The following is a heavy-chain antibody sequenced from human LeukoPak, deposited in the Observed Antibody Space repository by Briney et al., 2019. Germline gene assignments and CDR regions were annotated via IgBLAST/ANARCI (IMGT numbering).Heavy chain of an antibody. D-gene: IGHD6-6*01. V-gene: IGHV4-34*01. CDR2: INHSGST. J-gene: IGHJ6*03. CDR3: ARIRYSSSSGRYYYMDV. Sequence: SETLSLTSAVYGGSFSGYYWSWIRQPPGKGLEGIGEINHSGSTNYNPSLKSRVTISVDTSKNQFSLKLSSVTAADTAVYYCARIRYSSSSGRYYYMDVWGKGTTVTVSS. CDR1: GGSFSGYY.